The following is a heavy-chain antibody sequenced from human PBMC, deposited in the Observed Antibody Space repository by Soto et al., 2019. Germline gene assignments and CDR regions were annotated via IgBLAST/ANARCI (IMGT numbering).Heavy chain of an antibody. CDR3: ARGSACGGDCSPAFDY. Sequence: QVQLVQSGAEVKKPGASVKVSCKASGYTFTSYGISWVRQAPGQGLEWMGWISAYNGNTNYAQKLQGRVTMPTDTSTSIAYMELRSVRSDDTAVYYCARGSACGGDCSPAFDYWGQGTLVTVSS. CDR1: GYTFTSYG. V-gene: IGHV1-18*01. CDR2: ISAYNGNT. D-gene: IGHD2-21*01. J-gene: IGHJ4*02.